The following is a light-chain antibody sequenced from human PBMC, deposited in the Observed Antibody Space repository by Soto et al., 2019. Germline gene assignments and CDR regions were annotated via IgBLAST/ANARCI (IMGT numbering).Light chain of an antibody. J-gene: IGKJ1*01. CDR3: QQSYSTPWT. V-gene: IGKV1-39*01. CDR2: AAS. Sequence: DIQMTQSPSSLSASVRDRVTITCRASQSISSYLNWYQQKPGKAPKLLIYAASNLQSGVPSRFSGGGSGTDFTLTISSLQPEDFATYFCQQSYSTPWTFGQGTKVDIK. CDR1: QSISSY.